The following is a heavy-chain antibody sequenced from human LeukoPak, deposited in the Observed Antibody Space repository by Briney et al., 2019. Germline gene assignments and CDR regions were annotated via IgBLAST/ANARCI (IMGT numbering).Heavy chain of an antibody. J-gene: IGHJ5*02. V-gene: IGHV4-39*07. CDR2: IYYSGST. CDR1: GGSISSYY. Sequence: SETLSLTCTVSGGSISSYYWGWIRQPPGKGLEWIGSIYYSGSTYYNPSLKSRVTISVDTSKNQFSLKLSSVTAADTAVHYCARDHYYDSSGYGSRWFDPWGQGTLVTVSS. D-gene: IGHD3-22*01. CDR3: ARDHYYDSSGYGSRWFDP.